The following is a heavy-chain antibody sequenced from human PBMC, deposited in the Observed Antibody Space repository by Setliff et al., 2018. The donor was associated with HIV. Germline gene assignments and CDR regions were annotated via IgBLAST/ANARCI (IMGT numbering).Heavy chain of an antibody. V-gene: IGHV4-34*01. J-gene: IGHJ5*02. Sequence: PSETLSLTCAVYGGSFSAYYWTWIRQPPGKGLEWIGEISHGGSTSYNPSLKSRVTISLDTSKNQFSLNLTSVTAADTAVYYCARLYYLVGNWFDPWGQGTLVTVSS. D-gene: IGHD2-2*01. CDR3: ARLYYLVGNWFDP. CDR2: ISHGGST. CDR1: GGSFSAYY.